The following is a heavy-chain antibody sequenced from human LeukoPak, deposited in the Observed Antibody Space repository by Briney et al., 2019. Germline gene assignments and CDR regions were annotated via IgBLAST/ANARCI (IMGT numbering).Heavy chain of an antibody. V-gene: IGHV3-53*01. CDR3: AREVKEYYDILTGYSYFDY. Sequence: GGSLRLSCAASGFTVSSNYMSWVRQAPGKGLEWVSVIYSGGSTYYADSVKGRFTISRDNSKNTLYLQMNSLRAEDTAVYYCAREVKEYYDILTGYSYFDYWGQGTLVTVSP. CDR1: GFTVSSNY. D-gene: IGHD3-9*01. J-gene: IGHJ4*02. CDR2: IYSGGST.